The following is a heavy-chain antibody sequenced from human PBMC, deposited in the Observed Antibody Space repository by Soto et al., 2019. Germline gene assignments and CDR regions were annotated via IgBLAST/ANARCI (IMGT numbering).Heavy chain of an antibody. CDR1: GGSISSGGYY. CDR2: TYYSGST. CDR3: ARDIMGGAFDI. V-gene: IGHV4-31*03. J-gene: IGHJ3*02. Sequence: QVQLQESGPGLVKPSQTLSLTCTVSGGSISSGGYYWSWILQHPGKCLEWIGYTYYSGSTYDNPPIKSRVTISVATSKNQFSLKLSAVTAADTAVYYCARDIMGGAFDIWGQGTMVTVSS. D-gene: IGHD2-8*01.